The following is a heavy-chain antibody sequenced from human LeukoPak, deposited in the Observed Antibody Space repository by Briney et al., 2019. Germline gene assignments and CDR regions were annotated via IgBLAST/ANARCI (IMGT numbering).Heavy chain of an antibody. Sequence: GGSLRLSCAASGFTFSSYNMNWVRQAPGKGLEWVSYISSSSSTIYYADSVKGRFTISRDNAKNSLYLQMNSLRAEDTAVYYCARVSGDDYVWGSYRYYYFDYWGQGTLVTVSS. CDR3: ARVSGDDYVWGSYRYYYFDY. CDR2: ISSSSSTI. J-gene: IGHJ4*02. D-gene: IGHD3-16*02. CDR1: GFTFSSYN. V-gene: IGHV3-48*01.